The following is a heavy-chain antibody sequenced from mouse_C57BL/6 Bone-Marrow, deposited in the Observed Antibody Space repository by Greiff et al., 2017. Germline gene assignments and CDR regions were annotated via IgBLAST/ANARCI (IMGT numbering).Heavy chain of an antibody. J-gene: IGHJ1*03. CDR3: TRGGGSPWYFDV. D-gene: IGHD1-1*02. V-gene: IGHV5-9-1*02. Sequence: EVKLEESGEGLVKPGGSLKLSCAASGFTFSSYAMSWVRQTPEKRLEWVAYISSGGDYTYYADTVKGRFTISRDNARNTLYLQMSSLKSEDTAVNYCTRGGGSPWYFDVWGTGTTVTVSS. CDR1: GFTFSSYA. CDR2: ISSGGDYT.